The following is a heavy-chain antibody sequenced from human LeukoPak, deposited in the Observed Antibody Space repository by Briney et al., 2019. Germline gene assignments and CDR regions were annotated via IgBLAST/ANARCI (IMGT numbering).Heavy chain of an antibody. CDR2: IYYSGST. Sequence: SETLSLTCTVSGGPISSGGYYWSWIRQHPGKGLEWIGYIYYSGSTYYNPSLKSRVTISVDASKKQFSLKLSSVTAADTAVYYCARDSGSYPDYWGQGTLVTVSS. V-gene: IGHV4-31*03. J-gene: IGHJ4*02. CDR3: ARDSGSYPDY. CDR1: GGPISSGGYY. D-gene: IGHD1-26*01.